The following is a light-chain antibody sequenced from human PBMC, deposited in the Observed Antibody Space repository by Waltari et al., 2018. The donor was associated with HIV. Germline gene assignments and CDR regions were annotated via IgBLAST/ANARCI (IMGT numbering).Light chain of an antibody. Sequence: DIQVTQSPSFLSASLGDRVTITCRTSQSIRAYLSWYQQRPGKAPKPLIYAASTLQSGVPSRFTGSGSGTHFTLAISRVEPEDFATYYCQQTFGVPRTFGQGTTV. J-gene: IGKJ1*01. CDR3: QQTFGVPRT. CDR2: AAS. V-gene: IGKV1-39*01. CDR1: QSIRAY.